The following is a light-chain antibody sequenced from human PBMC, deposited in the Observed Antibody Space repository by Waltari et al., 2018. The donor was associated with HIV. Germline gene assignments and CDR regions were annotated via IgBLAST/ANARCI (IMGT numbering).Light chain of an antibody. Sequence: QSVLTPPPSVSAPPRPRVTTPCTALSFNIGAGSDVHSYQQLPGPAPNLLIYGNSNRPSGVPDRFSGSKSGTSASLAITGLQAEDEADYYCQSYDSSLSGYVFGTGTKVTVL. CDR1: SFNIGAGSD. J-gene: IGLJ1*01. V-gene: IGLV1-40*01. CDR2: GNS. CDR3: QSYDSSLSGYV.